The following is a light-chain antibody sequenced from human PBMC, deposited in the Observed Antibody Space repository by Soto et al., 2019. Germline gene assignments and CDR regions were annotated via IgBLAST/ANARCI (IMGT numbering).Light chain of an antibody. CDR3: SSYASIATLSVV. J-gene: IGLJ2*01. V-gene: IGLV2-14*01. CDR2: EVS. CDR1: SSEVGVNDY. Sequence: QSVLTQPASVSGSPGQSMTISCTGTSSEVGVNDYVSWFQQHPGQAPKLMLYEVSHRPSGVSDRFAGSRPGNTASLTISGLQAGDEADYYCSSYASIATLSVVFGGGTKLTVL.